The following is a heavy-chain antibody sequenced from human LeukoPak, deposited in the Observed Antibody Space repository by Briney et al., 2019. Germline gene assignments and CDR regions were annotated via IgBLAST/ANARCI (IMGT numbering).Heavy chain of an antibody. CDR2: ISSSATTK. Sequence: PGGSLRLSCAASGFTFFSYEMYWVRQAPGKGLEWVSYISSSATTKYHADSEKGRFTISRDNAKSSLYLQMNSLRVDDTAVYYCARALPSSWYFFDYWGQGALVTVSS. V-gene: IGHV3-48*03. CDR1: GFTFFSYE. D-gene: IGHD6-13*01. CDR3: ARALPSSWYFFDY. J-gene: IGHJ4*02.